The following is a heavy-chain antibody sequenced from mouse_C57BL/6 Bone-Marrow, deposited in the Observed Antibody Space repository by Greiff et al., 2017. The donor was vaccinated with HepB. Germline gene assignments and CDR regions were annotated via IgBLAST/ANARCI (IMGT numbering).Heavy chain of an antibody. CDR3: ARDTAQATLYAMDY. CDR1: GFTFSSYA. Sequence: EVNVVESGGGLVKPGGSLKLSCAASGFTFSSYAMSWVRQTPEKRLEWVATISDGGSYTYYPDNVKGRFTISRDNAKNNLYLQMSHLTAEDTAMYYCARDTAQATLYAMDYWGQGTSVTVSS. CDR2: ISDGGSYT. D-gene: IGHD3-2*02. J-gene: IGHJ4*01. V-gene: IGHV5-4*01.